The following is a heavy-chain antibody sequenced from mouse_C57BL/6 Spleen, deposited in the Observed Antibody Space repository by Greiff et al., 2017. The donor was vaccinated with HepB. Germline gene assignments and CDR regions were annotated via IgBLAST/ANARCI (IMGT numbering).Heavy chain of an antibody. CDR1: GYTFTSYG. CDR3: ARLPVITTVVDYAMDY. D-gene: IGHD1-1*01. V-gene: IGHV1-81*01. CDR2: IYPRSGNT. Sequence: VQLQQSGAELARPGASVKLSCKASGYTFTSYGISWVKQRTGQGLEWIGEIYPRSGNTYYNEKFKGKATLTADKSSSTAYMELRSLTSEDSAVYFCARLPVITTVVDYAMDYWGQGTSVTVSS. J-gene: IGHJ4*01.